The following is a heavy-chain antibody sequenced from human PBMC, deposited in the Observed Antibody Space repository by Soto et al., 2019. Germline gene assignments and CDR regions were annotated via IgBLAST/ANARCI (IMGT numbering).Heavy chain of an antibody. CDR2: IYYSGST. CDR3: ARGLTFGRVIVFLYFDY. V-gene: IGHV4-31*03. Sequence: SETLSLTCTVSGGSISSGGYYWSWIRQHPGKGLEWIGYIYYSGSTYYNPSLKSRVTISVDTSKNQFSLKLSSVTAADTAVYYCARGLTFGRVIVFLYFDYWGQGTLVTVSS. D-gene: IGHD3-16*02. CDR1: GGSISSGGYY. J-gene: IGHJ4*02.